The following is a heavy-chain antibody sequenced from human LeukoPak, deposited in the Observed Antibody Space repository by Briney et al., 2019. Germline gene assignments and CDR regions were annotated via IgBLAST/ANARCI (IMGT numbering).Heavy chain of an antibody. J-gene: IGHJ4*02. CDR1: VYTFTGYY. CDR3: ARDRTHGSYSDC. D-gene: IGHD1-26*01. Sequence: GASVKVSCKASVYTFTGYYMHWVRQAPGQGLEWMGWINPNSGGTNYAQKFQGRVTMTRDTSISTAYMELSRLRSDDTAVYYCARDRTHGSYSDCWGQGTLVTVSS. CDR2: INPNSGGT. V-gene: IGHV1-2*02.